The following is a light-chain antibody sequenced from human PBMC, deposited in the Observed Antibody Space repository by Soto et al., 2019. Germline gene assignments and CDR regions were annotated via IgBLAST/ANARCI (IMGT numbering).Light chain of an antibody. Sequence: EIVLTQSPGTLSLSPGERATLSCRASQSVSSSYLAWYQQKPDQAPRLLIYDTSRRATGIPDRFSGSRSGTAITLAISRLEPEDFAVYYCQQCGSSPSFGQGTKVDLK. J-gene: IGKJ1*01. CDR1: QSVSSSY. CDR2: DTS. CDR3: QQCGSSPS. V-gene: IGKV3-20*01.